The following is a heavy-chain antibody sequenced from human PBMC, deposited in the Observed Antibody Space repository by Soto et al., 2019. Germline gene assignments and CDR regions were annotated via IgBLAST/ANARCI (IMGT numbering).Heavy chain of an antibody. CDR2: IYLGGSA. Sequence: QVQLRESGPGLVKPSETLSLTCTVSGDSVTSDYWSWIRQPPGKRLEYIGFIYLGGSANYNPSLESRVTISPDKSKNQLSLRLTSVTAADTAVYYCTRGKWFPRGYGMDVWGRGTTVTVS. CDR3: TRGKWFPRGYGMDV. V-gene: IGHV4-59*02. J-gene: IGHJ6*02. D-gene: IGHD3-22*01. CDR1: GDSVTSDY.